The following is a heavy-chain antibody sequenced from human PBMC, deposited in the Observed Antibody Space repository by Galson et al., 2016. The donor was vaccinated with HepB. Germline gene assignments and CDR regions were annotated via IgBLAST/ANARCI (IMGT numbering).Heavy chain of an antibody. V-gene: IGHV3-48*02. J-gene: IGHJ6*02. CDR2: IISRSDTT. D-gene: IGHD1-26*01. CDR1: GFTFSDYS. CDR3: ARARVWEVVPTYYYNGMDV. Sequence: SLRLSCAASGFTFSDYSMNWVRQAPGKGLEWVSYIISRSDTTYFADSVKGRFTISRDNAKNSLSRQMNSLRDEDTAVYYCARARVWEVVPTYYYNGMDVWGQGTTVTVSS.